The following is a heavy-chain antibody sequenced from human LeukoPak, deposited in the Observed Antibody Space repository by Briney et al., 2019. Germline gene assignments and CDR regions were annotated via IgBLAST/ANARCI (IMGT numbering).Heavy chain of an antibody. CDR2: IYPGDSDT. CDR3: AREYYYDSRGLDT. D-gene: IGHD3-22*01. V-gene: IGHV5-51*01. Sequence: GESLKISCKGSEYSFTSYWIGWVRQMPGKGLEWMGIIYPGDSDTRYSPSFQGQVTISADKSISTAYLQWSSLKASDTAMYYCAREYYYDSRGLDTWGQGTLVTVSS. J-gene: IGHJ5*02. CDR1: EYSFTSYW.